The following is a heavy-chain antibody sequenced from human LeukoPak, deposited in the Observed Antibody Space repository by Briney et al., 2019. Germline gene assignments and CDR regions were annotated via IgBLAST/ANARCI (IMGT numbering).Heavy chain of an antibody. J-gene: IGHJ3*02. CDR2: ISSSSSTI. CDR3: ARLREVLGYAFDI. Sequence: GGSLRLSCAASGFTFSSYSMNWVRQAPGKGLEWVSYISSSSSTIYYADSVKGRFTISRDNAKNSLYLQMNSLRAEDTAVYFCARLREVLGYAFDIWGQGTMVTVSS. D-gene: IGHD5-18*01. V-gene: IGHV3-48*01. CDR1: GFTFSSYS.